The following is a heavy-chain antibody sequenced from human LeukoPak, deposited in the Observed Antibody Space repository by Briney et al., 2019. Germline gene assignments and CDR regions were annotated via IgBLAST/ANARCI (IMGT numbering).Heavy chain of an antibody. D-gene: IGHD3-22*01. V-gene: IGHV3-30-3*01. CDR1: GFIFSPFA. J-gene: IGHJ4*02. Sequence: PGRSLRLSCAASGFIFSPFAMHWVRQAPGKGLEWVAVISNDGSNKYYADSVKGRFTISRDNAKNSLYLQMNSLRAEDTAVYYCARDPYDSSWGLCYFDYWGQGNLVTVSS. CDR2: ISNDGSNK. CDR3: ARDPYDSSWGLCYFDY.